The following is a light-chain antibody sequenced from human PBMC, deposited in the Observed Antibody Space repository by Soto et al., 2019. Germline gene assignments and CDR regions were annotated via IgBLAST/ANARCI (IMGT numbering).Light chain of an antibody. CDR1: QTVRNNY. CDR2: DAS. J-gene: IGKJ5*01. CDR3: QQYNNWPPT. V-gene: IGKV3-20*01. Sequence: EFVLTQSPGTLSLSPGERATLSCRASQTVRNNYLAWYQQKPGQAPRLLIYDASSRATGIPDRFSGSGSGTEFTLTISSLQSEDFAVYYCQQYNNWPPTFGQGTRLEIK.